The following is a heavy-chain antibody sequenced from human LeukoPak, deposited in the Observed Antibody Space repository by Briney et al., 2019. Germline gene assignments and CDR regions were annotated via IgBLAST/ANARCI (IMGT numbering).Heavy chain of an antibody. D-gene: IGHD3-3*01. CDR3: AREGPSFWSGPDYGMNV. CDR1: GGSVSSGSYY. CDR2: IYYSGST. J-gene: IGHJ6*02. V-gene: IGHV4-61*01. Sequence: PSETLSLTCTISGGSVSSGSYYWSWIRQPPGKGLEWIGYIYYSGSTNYNPSLKSRVTISVDTSKNQFSLKLSSVTAADTAVYYCAREGPSFWSGPDYGMNVWGQGTTVTVSS.